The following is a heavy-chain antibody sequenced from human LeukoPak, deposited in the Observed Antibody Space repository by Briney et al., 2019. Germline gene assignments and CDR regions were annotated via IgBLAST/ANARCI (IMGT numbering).Heavy chain of an antibody. V-gene: IGHV3-23*01. Sequence: GGSLRLSCAASGFTFCSYGMSWGRQAPGKGLEWVSVINSNSGNTFYADSVKGRFTISRDNSKNTLYLQMNSLRVEDTAVYYCAKGGYSYGYFDYWGQGILVTVSS. D-gene: IGHD5-18*01. CDR1: GFTFCSYG. J-gene: IGHJ4*02. CDR3: AKGGYSYGYFDY. CDR2: INSNSGNT.